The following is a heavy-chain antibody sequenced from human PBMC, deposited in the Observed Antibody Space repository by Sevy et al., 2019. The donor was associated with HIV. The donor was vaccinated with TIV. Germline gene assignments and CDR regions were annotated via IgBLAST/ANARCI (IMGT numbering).Heavy chain of an antibody. J-gene: IGHJ4*02. CDR2: IYYSGST. V-gene: IGHV4-39*01. Sequence: SETLSLTCTVSGGSISSSSYYWGWIRQPPGKGLEWIGSIYYSGSTYYNPSLKSRVTISVDTSKNQFSLKLSSVTAADTAVYYCASTVMTTVTTAFDYWGQGTPVTVSS. CDR1: GGSISSSSYY. D-gene: IGHD4-17*01. CDR3: ASTVMTTVTTAFDY.